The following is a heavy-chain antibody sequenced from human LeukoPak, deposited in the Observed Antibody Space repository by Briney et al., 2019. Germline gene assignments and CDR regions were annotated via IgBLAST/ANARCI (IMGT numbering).Heavy chain of an antibody. V-gene: IGHV3-20*04. D-gene: IGHD6-13*01. J-gene: IGHJ6*03. CDR1: GFTFDDYG. Sequence: SGGSLRLSCAASGFTFDDYGMSWVRHAPGKGLEWVSGINWNGGSTGYADSVKGRFTISRDNAKISLYLQMNSLRAEDTALYYCARAPGSSWPYYYYYYMDVWGKGTTVTVSS. CDR3: ARAPGSSWPYYYYYYMDV. CDR2: INWNGGST.